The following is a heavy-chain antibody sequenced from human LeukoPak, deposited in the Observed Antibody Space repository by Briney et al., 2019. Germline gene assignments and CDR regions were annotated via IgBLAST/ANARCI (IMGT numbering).Heavy chain of an antibody. CDR3: ARTAVADNWFDP. D-gene: IGHD6-19*01. V-gene: IGHV4-59*01. CDR2: IYYSGST. CDR1: GGSISSYY. Sequence: PSETLSLTCTVSGGSISSYYWSWIRQPPGKGLEWTGYIYYSGSTNYNPSLKSRVTISVDTSKNQFSLKLSSVTAADTAVYYCARTAVADNWFDPWGQGTLVTVSS. J-gene: IGHJ5*02.